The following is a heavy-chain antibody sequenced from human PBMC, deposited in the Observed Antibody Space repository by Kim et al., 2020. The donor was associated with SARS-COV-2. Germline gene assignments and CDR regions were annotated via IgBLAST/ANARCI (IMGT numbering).Heavy chain of an antibody. J-gene: IGHJ6*02. D-gene: IGHD5-18*01. CDR1: GFTFTTYS. Sequence: GGSLRLSCEASGFTFTTYSMNWVRQAPGKGLEWVSAISSSSIYIYYVDSVKGRFTTSRDNAKNSLYMQMNSLRAEDTAVYYCARIKATAPFGVDVWGQGT. V-gene: IGHV3-21*01. CDR3: ARIKATAPFGVDV. CDR2: ISSSSIYI.